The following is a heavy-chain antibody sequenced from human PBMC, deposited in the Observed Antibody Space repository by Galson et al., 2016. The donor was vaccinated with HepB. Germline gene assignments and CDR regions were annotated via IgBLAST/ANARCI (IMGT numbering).Heavy chain of an antibody. D-gene: IGHD3-3*01. J-gene: IGHJ3*02. Sequence: SLRLSCAASGFTFSTYTVNWVRQAPGKGLEWVSYISSTSTYIDYADSVKGRFTISRENAKNSLYLQMNSLRAEDTAVYYCARDRSRFSSGYYTGARDVFAIWGQGTVVTVSS. CDR3: ARDRSRFSSGYYTGARDVFAI. CDR2: ISSTSTYI. CDR1: GFTFSTYT. V-gene: IGHV3-21*01.